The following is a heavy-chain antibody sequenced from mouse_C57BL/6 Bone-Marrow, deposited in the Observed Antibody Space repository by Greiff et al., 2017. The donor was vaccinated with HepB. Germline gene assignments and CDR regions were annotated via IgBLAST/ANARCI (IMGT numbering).Heavy chain of an antibody. CDR2: IDPETGGT. V-gene: IGHV1-15*01. Sequence: VQLQESGAELVRPGASVTLSCKASGYTFTDYEMHWVKQTPVHGLEWIGAIDPETGGTDYNQKFKGKAILTADKSSSTAYMELRSLTSEDSAVYYCTPDGDYGGNAMDYWGQGTSVTVSS. CDR1: GYTFTDYE. CDR3: TPDGDYGGNAMDY. J-gene: IGHJ4*01. D-gene: IGHD2-13*01.